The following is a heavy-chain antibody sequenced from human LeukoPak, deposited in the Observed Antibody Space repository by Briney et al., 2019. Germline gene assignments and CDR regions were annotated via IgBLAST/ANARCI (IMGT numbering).Heavy chain of an antibody. J-gene: IGHJ3*02. D-gene: IGHD3-3*01. CDR2: INWNSKKM. CDR3: AKVRHATIFGVVIMTPGAFDI. CDR1: GFSVTDYA. Sequence: GGSLRLSCAISGFSVTDYAMHWVRQVPGKGLEWVSGINWNSKKMGYADSVKGRFTISRDNSKNTLYLQMNSLRAEDTAVYYCAKVRHATIFGVVIMTPGAFDIWGQGTMVTVSS. V-gene: IGHV3-9*01.